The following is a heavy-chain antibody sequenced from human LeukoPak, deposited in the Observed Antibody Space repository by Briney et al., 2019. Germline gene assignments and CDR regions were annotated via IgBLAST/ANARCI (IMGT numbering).Heavy chain of an antibody. V-gene: IGHV3-13*01. CDR2: IGTAGDT. Sequence: GGSLRLSCVTAGFTFSTFSMNWVRQATGKGLEWVSAIGTAGDTYYADSVKGRSTISRENAKNSLFLQVNSLRVGDTAVYYCTRAVGATNLGFDYWGQGTLVTVSS. CDR1: GFTFSTFS. CDR3: TRAVGATNLGFDY. J-gene: IGHJ4*02. D-gene: IGHD1-26*01.